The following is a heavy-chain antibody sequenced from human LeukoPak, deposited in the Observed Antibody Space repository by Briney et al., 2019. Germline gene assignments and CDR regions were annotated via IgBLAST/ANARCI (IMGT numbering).Heavy chain of an antibody. D-gene: IGHD2-15*01. CDR3: ARRYCSGGSCYYFYFDY. V-gene: IGHV4-59*01. CDR2: IYYSGST. Sequence: SETLSLTCTVSGGSISSYYWSWLRQPPGKGLEWIGYIYYSGSTKYNPSLKSRVAISVDTSKNQFSLKLSSVTAADTAVYYCARRYCSGGSCYYFYFDYWGQGTLVTVSS. J-gene: IGHJ4*02. CDR1: GGSISSYY.